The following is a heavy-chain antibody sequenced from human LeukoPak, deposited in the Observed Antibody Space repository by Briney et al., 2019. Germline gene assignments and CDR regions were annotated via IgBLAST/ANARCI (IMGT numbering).Heavy chain of an antibody. CDR1: GFIFNGYT. CDR2: ISSSSSYI. D-gene: IGHD5-12*01. CDR3: ARDRGWGMDV. J-gene: IGHJ6*03. Sequence: GGSLRLSCEASGFIFNGYTMNWVRQAPGKGLEWVSSISSSSSYIYYADSVKGRFTISRDNAKKSLYLQMNSLRAEDTAVYYCARDRGWGMDVWGKGTTVTISS. V-gene: IGHV3-21*01.